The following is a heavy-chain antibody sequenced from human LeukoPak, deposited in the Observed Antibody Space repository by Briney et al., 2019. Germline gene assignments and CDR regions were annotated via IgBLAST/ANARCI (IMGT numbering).Heavy chain of an antibody. D-gene: IGHD3-22*01. CDR2: IYYSGST. CDR3: AREPIMYYYDSSGGAFDI. J-gene: IGHJ3*02. Sequence: SETLSLTCTVSGGSISSYYWSWIRQPPGKGLEWIGYIYYSGSTNYNPFLKSRVTISVDTSKNQFSLKLSSVTAADTAVYYCAREPIMYYYDSSGGAFDIWGQGTMVTVSS. V-gene: IGHV4-59*12. CDR1: GGSISSYY.